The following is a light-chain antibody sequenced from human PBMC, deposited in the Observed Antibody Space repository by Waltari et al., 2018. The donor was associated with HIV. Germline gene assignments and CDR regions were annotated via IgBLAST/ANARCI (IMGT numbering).Light chain of an antibody. V-gene: IGKV1-39*01. J-gene: IGKJ3*01. CDR1: RNIKNY. CDR3: QQSYSSPT. CDR2: TAT. Sequence: DIQMTQSPSSLSASIGDRVTITCRTSRNIKNYLNWYQQKPGKAPKMLIYTATTLQSGVSSRFNGSGSGTDFTLTITGLEPEDFALYFCQQSYSSPTFGPGTTVDVK.